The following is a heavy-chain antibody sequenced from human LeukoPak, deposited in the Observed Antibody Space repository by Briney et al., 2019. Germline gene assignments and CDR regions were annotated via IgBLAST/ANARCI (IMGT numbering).Heavy chain of an antibody. CDR1: GFTFSNYA. V-gene: IGHV3-23*01. D-gene: IGHD3-9*01. CDR2: ILGSGGST. J-gene: IGHJ4*02. Sequence: TGGSLRLPCAASGFTFSNYAMSWVRQAPGKGLEWVSAILGSGGSTYYADSVKGRFTVSRDNSKSTLYLQMNSLRAEDTALYYCAKWGDYDVLTGYYVPDYWGQGTLVTVSS. CDR3: AKWGDYDVLTGYYVPDY.